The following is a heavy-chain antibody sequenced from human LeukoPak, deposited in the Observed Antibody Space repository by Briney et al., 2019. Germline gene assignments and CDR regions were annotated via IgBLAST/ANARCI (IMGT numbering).Heavy chain of an antibody. V-gene: IGHV4-34*01. CDR1: GGSFSGYY. J-gene: IGHJ6*03. Sequence: SETLSLTCAVYGGSFSGYYWSWIRQRPGKGLEWIGEINHSGSTNYNPSLKSRVTISVDTSKNQFSLKLSSVTAADTAVYYCARARVYYYYMDVWGKGTTVTVSS. CDR2: INHSGST. CDR3: ARARVYYYYMDV.